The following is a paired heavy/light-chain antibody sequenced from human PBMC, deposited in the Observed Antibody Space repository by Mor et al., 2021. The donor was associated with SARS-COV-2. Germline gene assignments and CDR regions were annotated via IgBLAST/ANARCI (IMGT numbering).Light chain of an antibody. Sequence: DVQMTQSPSTLSASVGDRVTITCRASQSIISWLAWYQQKPGKAPKLLIYRASTLESGVPSRFSGSGSGTEFTLTISSLQPDDFATYYCQQYNSFFTFGPGTKVDIK. V-gene: IGKV1-5*03. J-gene: IGKJ3*01. CDR3: QQYNSFFT. CDR1: QSIISW. CDR2: RAS.
Heavy chain of an antibody. CDR2: ISTYNGNT. V-gene: IGHV1-18*01. J-gene: IGHJ4*02. CDR3: ARSRREDGYYALNF. CDR1: GYTFANYA. Sequence: QVQLVQSGAEVKKPGASVKVSCKASGYTFANYAVSWVRQAPGQGLEWMGWISTYNGNTNYAQRLQGRVTMTTDTSTNTAYMELRSLTSDDAAVYYCARSRREDGYYALNFWGQGTLVTVSS. D-gene: IGHD4-17*01.